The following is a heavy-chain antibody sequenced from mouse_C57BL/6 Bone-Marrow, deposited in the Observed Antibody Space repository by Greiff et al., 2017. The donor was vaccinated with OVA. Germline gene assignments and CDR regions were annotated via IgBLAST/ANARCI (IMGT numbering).Heavy chain of an antibody. CDR2: ISSGGSYT. CDR3: ARHYYGSSYY. V-gene: IGHV5-6*01. D-gene: IGHD1-1*01. Sequence: EVHLVESGGDLVKPGGSLKLSCAASGFTFSSYGMSWVRQTPDKRLEWVATISSGGSYTYYPDSVKGRFTISRDNAKNPLYLQMSSLKSEDTAVYYCARHYYGSSYYWGQGTTLTVSS. CDR1: GFTFSSYG. J-gene: IGHJ2*01.